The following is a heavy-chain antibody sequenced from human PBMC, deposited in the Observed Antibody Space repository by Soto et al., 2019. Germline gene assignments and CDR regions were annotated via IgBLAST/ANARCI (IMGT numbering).Heavy chain of an antibody. CDR3: ATDRSGGSSSNFDY. CDR1: GYTLTELS. J-gene: IGHJ4*02. CDR2: FDPEDGET. D-gene: IGHD6-6*01. V-gene: IGHV1-24*01. Sequence: ASVKVSCKVSGYTLTELSMHWVRQAPGKGLEWMGGFDPEDGETIYAQKFQGRVTMTEDTSTDTAYMELSSLRSEDTAMYYCATDRSGGSSSNFDYWGQGTLVTVSS.